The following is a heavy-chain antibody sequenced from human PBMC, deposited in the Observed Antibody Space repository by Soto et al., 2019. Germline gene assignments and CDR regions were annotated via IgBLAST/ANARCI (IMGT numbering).Heavy chain of an antibody. D-gene: IGHD3-3*01. Sequence: RLSCAASGFTFSSYAMSWVRQAPGKGLEWIAYVSMDSDTIHYADSVKGRFTISRDDAENSLFLQMNSLRDEDTATYFCARLYYDYVWGQGTTVTVSS. V-gene: IGHV3-48*02. J-gene: IGHJ6*02. CDR2: VSMDSDTI. CDR3: ARLYYDYV. CDR1: GFTFSSYA.